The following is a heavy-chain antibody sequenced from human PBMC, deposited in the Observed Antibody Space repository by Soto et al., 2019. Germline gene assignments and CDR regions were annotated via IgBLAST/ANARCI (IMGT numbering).Heavy chain of an antibody. CDR1: GFTFSDYY. Sequence: QVQLVESGGGLVKPGGSLRLSCAASGFTFSDYYMSWIRQAPGKGLEWVSYISSSGSTIYYADSVKGRFTISRDNAKNSLYLPMNCRTADDTAVYSCALGLGYGDYVGYWGQGTLVTVSS. J-gene: IGHJ4*02. D-gene: IGHD4-17*01. V-gene: IGHV3-11*01. CDR2: ISSSGSTI. CDR3: ALGLGYGDYVGY.